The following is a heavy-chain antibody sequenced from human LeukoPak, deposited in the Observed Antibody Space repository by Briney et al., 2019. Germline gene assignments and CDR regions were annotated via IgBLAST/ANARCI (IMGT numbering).Heavy chain of an antibody. CDR1: GFTFSDYY. J-gene: IGHJ3*01. Sequence: GGSLRLSCEASGFTFSDYYISWIRQAPGKGLEWVSYISSSGRNIQYANSVKGRFTISRDNAKNSVHLQMNSLRVEDTALYYCATEVGVSAAAYDLWGQGTMVTVSS. V-gene: IGHV3-11*01. CDR2: ISSSGRNI. CDR3: ATEVGVSAAAYDL. D-gene: IGHD6-13*01.